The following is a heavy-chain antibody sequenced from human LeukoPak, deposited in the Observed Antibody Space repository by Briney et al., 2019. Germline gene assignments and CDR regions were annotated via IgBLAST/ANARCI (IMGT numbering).Heavy chain of an antibody. Sequence: GGSLRLSCAASGFTFSSYAMSWVRQAPGKGLEWVSAISGSGGSTYYADSVKGRFTISRDNSKNTLYLRMNSLRAEDTAVYYCAMALVRGTPLYFDYWGQGTLVTVSS. CDR1: GFTFSSYA. D-gene: IGHD1-1*01. CDR2: ISGSGGST. V-gene: IGHV3-23*01. J-gene: IGHJ4*02. CDR3: AMALVRGTPLYFDY.